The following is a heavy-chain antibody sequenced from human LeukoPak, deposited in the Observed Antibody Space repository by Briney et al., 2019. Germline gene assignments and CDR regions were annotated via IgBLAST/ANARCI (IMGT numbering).Heavy chain of an antibody. Sequence: LETLSLTCAVHGGSFSGYYWNWIRQSPEKGLEWIGEINDRGRTNYNPSLKSRVTLSVDTSRKQFSLRLSAVTAADTAIYYCARDPTTVVTLPYYFDFWGQGTLVTVSS. D-gene: IGHD4-23*01. CDR3: ARDPTTVVTLPYYFDF. J-gene: IGHJ4*02. CDR2: INDRGRT. CDR1: GGSFSGYY. V-gene: IGHV4-34*01.